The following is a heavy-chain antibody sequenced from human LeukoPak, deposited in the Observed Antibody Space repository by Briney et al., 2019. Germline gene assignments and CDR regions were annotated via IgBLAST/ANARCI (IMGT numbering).Heavy chain of an antibody. D-gene: IGHD3-22*01. J-gene: IGHJ3*02. CDR1: GFTFSNYA. CDR3: ARDSYYYYDSSGYGAFDI. Sequence: GGSLRLSCVASGFTFSNYAMSWVRQAPGKGLEWVSSISSSGSYIYYADSVKGRFTISRDNAKNSLYLQMNSLRAEDTAVYYCARDSYYYYDSSGYGAFDIWGQGTLVTVSS. CDR2: ISSSGSYI. V-gene: IGHV3-21*01.